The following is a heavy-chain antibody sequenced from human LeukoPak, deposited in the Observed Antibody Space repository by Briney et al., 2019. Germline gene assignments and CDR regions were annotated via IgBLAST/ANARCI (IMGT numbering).Heavy chain of an antibody. V-gene: IGHV3-23*01. D-gene: IGHD3-9*01. J-gene: IGHJ4*02. CDR3: AKDIRDYEVLTGSGGIDY. Sequence: PGGSLRLSCAASGFTFWNYAMTWVRQAPGKGLEWVSGISGSGGNTYYADSLKGRFTISRDNSKSTLFLQMNSLGAEDTAVYFCAKDIRDYEVLTGSGGIDYWGQGTLVTVDS. CDR1: GFTFWNYA. CDR2: ISGSGGNT.